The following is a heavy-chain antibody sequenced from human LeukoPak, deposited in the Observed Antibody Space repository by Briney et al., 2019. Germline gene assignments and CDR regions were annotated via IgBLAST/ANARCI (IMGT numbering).Heavy chain of an antibody. J-gene: IGHJ5*02. CDR1: GYTFTGYY. CDR2: INPNSCGT. Sequence: GASVKVSCKASGYTFTGYYMHWVRQAPGQGLEWMGWINPNSCGTNYAQKFQGRVTMTRDTSISTAYMELSRLRSDDTAVYYCAREWYDFWSGYYIPYNWSDPWGQGTLVTVSS. CDR3: AREWYDFWSGYYIPYNWSDP. V-gene: IGHV1-2*02. D-gene: IGHD3-3*01.